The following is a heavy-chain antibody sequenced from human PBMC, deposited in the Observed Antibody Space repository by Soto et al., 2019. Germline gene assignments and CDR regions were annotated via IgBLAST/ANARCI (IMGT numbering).Heavy chain of an antibody. D-gene: IGHD3-10*01. CDR1: EFTFDDDA. CDR3: AKSRKGYSWYGGRYSGMDV. CDR2: ITWDRSNI. V-gene: IGHV3-9*01. J-gene: IGHJ6*02. Sequence: EVQVVESGGGLVQPGRSLRLSCAASEFTFDDDAMHWVRQSPGKGLEWVAGITWDRSNIAYAESVKGRFTISRDNAKQSLSLQMKSVRSEDSDLYYCAKSRKGYSWYGGRYSGMDVWGQGTTVTVSS.